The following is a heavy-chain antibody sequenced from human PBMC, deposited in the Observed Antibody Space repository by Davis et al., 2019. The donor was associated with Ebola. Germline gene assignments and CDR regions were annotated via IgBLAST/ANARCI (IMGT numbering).Heavy chain of an antibody. CDR1: GFTFSSYA. D-gene: IGHD4-11*01. CDR3: AKRDDSNDYPYYFDC. Sequence: GESLKISCAASGFTFSSYAMSWVRQAPGKGLEWVSGIGGSDGSTYYADSVKGRFTISRDNSKNTMYLEMNSLRVEDTAMYYCAKRDDSNDYPYYFDCWGQGTLVTVSS. J-gene: IGHJ4*02. V-gene: IGHV3-23*01. CDR2: IGGSDGST.